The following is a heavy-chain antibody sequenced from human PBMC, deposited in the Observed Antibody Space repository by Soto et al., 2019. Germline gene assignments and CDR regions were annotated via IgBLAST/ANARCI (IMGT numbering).Heavy chain of an antibody. J-gene: IGHJ3*02. CDR2: INHSGGT. CDR3: ARPANDHYASSDYYHDAFDI. D-gene: IGHD3-22*01. V-gene: IGHV4-34*01. Sequence: PSETLSLTCAIYNGSFSGYYWSWIRLTPGKGLEWIGEINHSGGTNYNPSLKSRVSMSVDTSKNQFSLRLSSVTAADTAVYYCARPANDHYASSDYYHDAFDIWGQGRMVTVSS. CDR1: NGSFSGYY.